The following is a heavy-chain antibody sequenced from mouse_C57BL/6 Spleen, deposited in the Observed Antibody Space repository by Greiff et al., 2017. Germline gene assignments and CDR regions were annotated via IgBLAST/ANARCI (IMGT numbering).Heavy chain of an antibody. J-gene: IGHJ3*01. CDR3: ARREGIYDGYYEWFAY. Sequence: VQLQQSGPELVKPGASVKMSCKASGYTFTDYNMHWVKQSHGKSLEWIGYINPNNGGTSYNQKFKGKATLTVDKSSSTAYMELRSLTSEESAVYYCARREGIYDGYYEWFAYWGQGTLVTVSA. CDR2: INPNNGGT. V-gene: IGHV1-22*01. D-gene: IGHD2-3*01. CDR1: GYTFTDYN.